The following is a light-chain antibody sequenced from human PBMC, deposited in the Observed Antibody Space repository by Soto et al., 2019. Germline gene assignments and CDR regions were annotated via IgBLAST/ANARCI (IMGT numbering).Light chain of an antibody. J-gene: IGLJ1*01. CDR1: ISNIGGNS. CDR2: DDN. CDR3: GSWDSSLSAYV. Sequence: QSVLTQPPSLSAAPGQKVTISCSGSISNIGGNSVSWYQQLPGTAPKLLIYDDNKRPSGIPDRFSGSKSGTSATLGITGFQTGDEADYYCGSWDSSLSAYVIGTGTRSPS. V-gene: IGLV1-51*01.